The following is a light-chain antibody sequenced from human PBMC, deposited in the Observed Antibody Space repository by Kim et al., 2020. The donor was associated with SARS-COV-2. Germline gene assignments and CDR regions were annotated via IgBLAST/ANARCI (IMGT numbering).Light chain of an antibody. CDR2: EDN. V-gene: IGLV6-57*02. CDR1: GGSIARNF. Sequence: NFTLTQPPSVSGSPGKTVSLSCTASGGSIARNFVQWYRQRPGSAPVTVIYEDNQRPSEIPDRLSGSINSAANSALLTISGLTTEDEAVYYCQSYDSRSWVFGGGTKVTVL. J-gene: IGLJ3*02. CDR3: QSYDSRSWV.